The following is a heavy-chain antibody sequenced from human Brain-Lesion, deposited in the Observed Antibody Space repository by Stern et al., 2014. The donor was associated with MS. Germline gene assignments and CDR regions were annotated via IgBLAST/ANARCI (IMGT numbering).Heavy chain of an antibody. V-gene: IGHV4-39*01. J-gene: IGHJ4*02. D-gene: IGHD1-26*01. CDR2: IYYSGFT. Sequence: QLQLQESGPGLVKPSETLSLTCPVSGGSISSSTYYWAWIRQPPGQGLEWIGNIYYSGFTYYHPSLKSRFTISVDMSKNQFSLKLSSVTAADTAIYYCARHDSVPRPSQLYSARDRGPGYFDYWGQGTLVTVSS. CDR3: ARHDSVPRPSQLYSARDRGPGYFDY. CDR1: GGSISSSTYY.